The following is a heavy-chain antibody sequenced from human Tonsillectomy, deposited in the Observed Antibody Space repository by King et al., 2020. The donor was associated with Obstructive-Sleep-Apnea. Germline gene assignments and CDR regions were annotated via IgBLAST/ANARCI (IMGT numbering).Heavy chain of an antibody. CDR2: MSSSGSYI. CDR1: GFTVTSYN. V-gene: IGHV3-21*01. J-gene: IGHJ6*02. Sequence: VQLVESGGGLVKPGGSLRLSCAASGFTVTSYNMNWVRQAPAKGLEWVAFMSSSGSYIYYADSVKGRFTISRDNTKNSLYLHMSSLRAEDTAVYYCTRDISGGEDVWGQGTTVTVSS. D-gene: IGHD3-10*01. CDR3: TRDISGGEDV.